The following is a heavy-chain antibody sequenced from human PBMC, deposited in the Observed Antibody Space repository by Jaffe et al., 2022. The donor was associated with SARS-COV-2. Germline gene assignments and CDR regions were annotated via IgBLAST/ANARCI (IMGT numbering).Heavy chain of an antibody. CDR2: ISGSGGST. V-gene: IGHV3-23*04. J-gene: IGHJ4*02. Sequence: EVQLVESGGGLVQPGGSLRLSCAASGFTFSSYAMSWVRQAPGKGLEWVSAISGSGGSTYYADSVKGRFTISRDNSKNTLYLQMNSLRAEDTAVYYCAKPNRAAAAPGPHFDYWGQGTLVTVSS. CDR1: GFTFSSYA. D-gene: IGHD6-13*01. CDR3: AKPNRAAAAPGPHFDY.